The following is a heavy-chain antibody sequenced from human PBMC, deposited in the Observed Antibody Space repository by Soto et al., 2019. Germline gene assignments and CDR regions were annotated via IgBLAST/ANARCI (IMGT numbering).Heavy chain of an antibody. CDR3: ARDSYGSTYYDFWSGSYGMDV. CDR2: ISAYNGNT. D-gene: IGHD3-3*01. V-gene: IGHV1-18*04. J-gene: IGHJ6*02. CDR1: GYTFTSYG. Sequence: ASVKVYCKASGYTFTSYGISWVRQAPRQVLEWMGWISAYNGNTNYAQKLQGRVTMTTDTSTSTAYMELRSLRSDDTAVYYCARDSYGSTYYDFWSGSYGMDVWGQGTTVTVSS.